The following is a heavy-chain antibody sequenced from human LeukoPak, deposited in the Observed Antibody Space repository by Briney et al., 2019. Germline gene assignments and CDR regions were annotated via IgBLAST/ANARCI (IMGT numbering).Heavy chain of an antibody. CDR1: GGSISSNNW. CDR2: INHSGST. D-gene: IGHD3-3*01. J-gene: IGHJ4*02. V-gene: IGHV4-4*02. CDR3: ARGGMTIFGVVIGRAFDY. Sequence: TSETLSLTCAVSGGSISSNNWWGWVRQPPGKGLEWIGEINHSGSTNYNPSLKSRVTISVDTSKNQFSLKLSSVTAADTAVYYCARGGMTIFGVVIGRAFDYWGQGTLVTVSS.